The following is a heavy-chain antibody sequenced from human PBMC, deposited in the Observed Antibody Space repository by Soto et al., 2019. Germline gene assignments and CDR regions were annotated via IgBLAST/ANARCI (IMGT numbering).Heavy chain of an antibody. CDR3: ARDSQGVPDVTPGYHYFGMDV. Sequence: WSLSLSCAADGFTFSSYGMHWVRHAPGKGLAWVAVIWYNVGSTYYSDSVRGRFTISRDNSKNTLYLQMNNLRVEDTAVYYCARDSQGVPDVTPGYHYFGMDVWGQGTKVTVSS. V-gene: IGHV3-33*01. CDR2: IWYNVGST. CDR1: GFTFSSYG. J-gene: IGHJ6*02. D-gene: IGHD2-2*01.